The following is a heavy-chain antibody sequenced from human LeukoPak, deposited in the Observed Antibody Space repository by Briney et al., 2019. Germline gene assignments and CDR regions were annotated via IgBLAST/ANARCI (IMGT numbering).Heavy chain of an antibody. D-gene: IGHD6-13*01. J-gene: IGHJ1*01. CDR2: ISSSRSYI. CDR1: GFTFSSYS. CDR3: ARDRGSSWYPEYFQH. Sequence: TGGSLRLSCAVSGFTFSSYSMKWVRQAPGKGLEWVSSISSSRSYICYADSVKGRFTISRDNAKNSLYLQMNSLRAEDTAVYYCARDRGSSWYPEYFQHWGQGTLVTVSS. V-gene: IGHV3-21*01.